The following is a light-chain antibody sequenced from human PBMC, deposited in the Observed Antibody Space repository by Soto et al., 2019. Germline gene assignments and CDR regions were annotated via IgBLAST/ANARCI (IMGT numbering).Light chain of an antibody. CDR3: FSYAGDSVYV. CDR1: NSDVGSYNL. V-gene: IGLV2-23*02. J-gene: IGLJ1*01. Sequence: QSLLTQPSSVSGSHRQSNTISCTGTNSDVGSYNLVSWFQQHPGKAPKLVIYEVTKRPSGVSDRFSGSKSGNTASLTISGLQAEAEADYYCFSYAGDSVYVFGTGTTVTVL. CDR2: EVT.